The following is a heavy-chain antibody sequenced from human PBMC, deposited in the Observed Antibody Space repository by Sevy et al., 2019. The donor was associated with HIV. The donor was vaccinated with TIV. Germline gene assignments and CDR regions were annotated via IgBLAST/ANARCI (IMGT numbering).Heavy chain of an antibody. D-gene: IGHD1-1*01. CDR1: GGSINSRTSY. CDR3: TRLDATRPKGYYFDY. Sequence: SETLSLTCTVSGGSINSRTSYWGWIRQPPGKGLEWIGIIYYSGVTYYNPSLKSRVTISLDTSKNQFSLKLSSVTAADTAVYYCTRLDATRPKGYYFDYWGQGTLVTVSS. CDR2: IYYSGVT. V-gene: IGHV4-39*01. J-gene: IGHJ4*02.